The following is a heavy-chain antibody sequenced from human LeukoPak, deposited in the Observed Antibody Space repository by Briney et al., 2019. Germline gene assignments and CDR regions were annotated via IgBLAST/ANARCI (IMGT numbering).Heavy chain of an antibody. Sequence: GGSLRLSCAASRFTFSDYYMSWIRQAPGKGLEWVSYISSSGRTIYYADSVKGRFTISRDNAKNSLYLQMNSLRAEDTAVYYCARGYIGYSYYFDYWGQGTLVTVSS. D-gene: IGHD2-15*01. CDR2: ISSSGRTI. CDR3: ARGYIGYSYYFDY. J-gene: IGHJ4*02. V-gene: IGHV3-11*01. CDR1: RFTFSDYY.